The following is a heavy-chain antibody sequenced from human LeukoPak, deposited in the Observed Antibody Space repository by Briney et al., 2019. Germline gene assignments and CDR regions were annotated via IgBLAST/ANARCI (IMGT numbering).Heavy chain of an antibody. CDR3: AKDPVDYGTSPTPSDDY. D-gene: IGHD4-17*01. Sequence: GGSLRLSCAASGFTFSSYAMSWVRQAPGKGLEWVSAISGTGVSTYYADSVKGRFTISRDDSKNTLSLQMNSLRAEDTAVYYCAKDPVDYGTSPTPSDDYWGQGTLVTVSS. V-gene: IGHV3-23*01. CDR1: GFTFSSYA. CDR2: ISGTGVST. J-gene: IGHJ4*02.